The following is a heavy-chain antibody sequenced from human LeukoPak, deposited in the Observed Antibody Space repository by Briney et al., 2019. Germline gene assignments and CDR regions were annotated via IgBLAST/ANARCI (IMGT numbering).Heavy chain of an antibody. CDR2: ISSSSSHI. CDR1: GFTFSSYS. V-gene: IGHV3-21*01. J-gene: IGHJ4*02. Sequence: PGGSLRLSCAASGFTFSSYSMNWVRQAPGKGLEWVSSISSSSSHIYYADSVKGRFTISRDNAKNSLYLQMNSLRAEDTAVYYCARRPEVVAGREFDYWGQGTLVTVSS. D-gene: IGHD6-19*01. CDR3: ARRPEVVAGREFDY.